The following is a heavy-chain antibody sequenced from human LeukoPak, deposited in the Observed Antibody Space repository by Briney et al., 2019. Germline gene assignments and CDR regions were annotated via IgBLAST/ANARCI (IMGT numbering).Heavy chain of an antibody. V-gene: IGHV1-2*04. CDR2: INPNSGGT. J-gene: IGHJ6*04. D-gene: IGHD2-2*01. CDR3: AREAGYCSSTSCYPYYGMDV. Sequence: ASVKVSCKASGYTFTGYYMHWVRQAPGQGLEWMGWINPNSGGTNYAQKFQGWVTMTRDTSISTAYMELSRLRSDGTAVYYCAREAGYCSSTSCYPYYGMDVWGKGTAVTVSS. CDR1: GYTFTGYY.